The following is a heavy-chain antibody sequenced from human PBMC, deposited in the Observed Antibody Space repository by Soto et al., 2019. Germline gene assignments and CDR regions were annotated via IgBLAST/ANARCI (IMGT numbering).Heavy chain of an antibody. CDR3: SKESSRFFDWFAKPAHYFHS. Sequence: EVLLLESGGGLVQPGGSLTVSCEASGFTFSRSAMSWVRQAPGKGLEWVSGISCSGDSPSCADSVLGRFTISRENYKKTIYLVMGRMRDDDTAEYYCSKESSRFFDWFAKPAHYFHSWGHGTLVSIYS. D-gene: IGHD3-9*01. CDR2: ISCSGDSP. CDR1: GFTFSRSA. J-gene: IGHJ4*01. V-gene: IGHV3-23*01.